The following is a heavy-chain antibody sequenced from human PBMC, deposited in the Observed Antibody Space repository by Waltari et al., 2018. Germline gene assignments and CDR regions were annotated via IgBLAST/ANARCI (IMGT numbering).Heavy chain of an antibody. CDR2: SNPNSGGT. Sequence: QVQLVQSGAEVTKPGASVKVSCKASGYTFTGYYMHWVRQAPGQGLEGMGWSNPNSGGTNYAQKFQGRVTMTRDTSISTAYMELSRLRSDDTAVYYCAAIAARTSYFDYWGQGTLVTVSS. CDR1: GYTFTGYY. V-gene: IGHV1-2*02. CDR3: AAIAARTSYFDY. D-gene: IGHD6-6*01. J-gene: IGHJ4*02.